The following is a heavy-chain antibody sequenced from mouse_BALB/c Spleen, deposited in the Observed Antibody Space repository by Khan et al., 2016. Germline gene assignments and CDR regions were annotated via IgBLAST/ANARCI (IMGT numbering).Heavy chain of an antibody. V-gene: IGHV3-1*02. D-gene: IGHD1-1*01. J-gene: IGHJ2*01. CDR3: TRGDYYGSGY. Sequence: EVQLQESGPDLVKPSQSLSLTCTVTGYSISSGYSWHWIRQLPGNKLEWMAYIHYSGSTNYNPSLKSRISITRDTSKNQFFLQLISVTTEDTATYYCTRGDYYGSGYWGQGTTLTVSS. CDR2: IHYSGST. CDR1: GYSISSGYS.